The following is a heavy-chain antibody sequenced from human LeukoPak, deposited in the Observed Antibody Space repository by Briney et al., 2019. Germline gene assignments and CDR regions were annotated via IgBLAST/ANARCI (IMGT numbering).Heavy chain of an antibody. D-gene: IGHD3-3*01. CDR3: ARGFRVLRFLEWSPADAFDI. V-gene: IGHV1-2*02. Sequence: GASVKVSCKASGYTFTSYYMHWVRQAPGQGLEWMGWINPNSGGTNYAQKLQGRVTMTRDTSISTAYMELSRLRSDDTAVYYCARGFRVLRFLEWSPADAFDIWGQGTMVTVSS. CDR2: INPNSGGT. J-gene: IGHJ3*02. CDR1: GYTFTSYY.